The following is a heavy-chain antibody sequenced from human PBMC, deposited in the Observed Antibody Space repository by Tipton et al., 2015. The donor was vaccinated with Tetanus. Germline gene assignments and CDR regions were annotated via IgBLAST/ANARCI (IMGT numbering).Heavy chain of an antibody. D-gene: IGHD3-3*01. V-gene: IGHV1-24*01. Sequence: QLVQSGAEVKKPGASVKVSCKVSGYTLTELSMHWVRQAPGKGLEWMGGFDPEDGETIYAQKFQGRVTMTEDTSTDTAYMELSSLRSEDTAVYYCATRVDYDFWSGYGYYFDYWGQGTLVTVSS. J-gene: IGHJ4*02. CDR1: GYTLTELS. CDR2: FDPEDGET. CDR3: ATRVDYDFWSGYGYYFDY.